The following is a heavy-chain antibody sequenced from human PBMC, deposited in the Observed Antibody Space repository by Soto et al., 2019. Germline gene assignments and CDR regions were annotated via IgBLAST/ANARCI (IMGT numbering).Heavy chain of an antibody. V-gene: IGHV1-8*01. D-gene: IGHD3-10*01. J-gene: IGHJ6*03. Sequence: ALVKVSCKASGYTFTSYDINWVRQATGQGLEWMGWMNPNSGNTGYAQKFQGRVTMTRNTSISTAYMELSSLRSEDTAVYYCARDQGYYGSGSYYNRPNYYYYYMDVWGKGTTVTVSS. CDR3: ARDQGYYGSGSYYNRPNYYYYYMDV. CDR1: GYTFTSYD. CDR2: MNPNSGNT.